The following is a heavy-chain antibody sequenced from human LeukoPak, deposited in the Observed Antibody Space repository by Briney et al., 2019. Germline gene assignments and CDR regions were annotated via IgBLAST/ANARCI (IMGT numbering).Heavy chain of an antibody. V-gene: IGHV3-23*01. CDR2: ISGDGGNT. Sequence: PGRSLRPSCAASGFPFSNYAMSWVRQAPGKGLECVSVISGDGGNTFYADAVKGRFTISRDNSINTLYLQMNNLRDEDTAVYYCAKDPPCSGGTCYGYFESWGQGTLVTVSS. J-gene: IGHJ4*02. D-gene: IGHD2-15*01. CDR1: GFPFSNYA. CDR3: AKDPPCSGGTCYGYFES.